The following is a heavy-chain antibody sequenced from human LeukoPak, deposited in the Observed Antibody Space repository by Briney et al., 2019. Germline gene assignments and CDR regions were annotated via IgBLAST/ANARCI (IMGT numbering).Heavy chain of an antibody. D-gene: IGHD6-13*01. J-gene: IGHJ3*02. Sequence: GGSLRLSCAASGFTFSSYGMHWVRQAPGKGLEWVAVIWYDGSNKYYADSVKGRFTISRDNSKNTLYLQMNSLRAEDTAVYYCARDRSGYSDAFDIWGQGTMVTVSS. V-gene: IGHV3-33*01. CDR1: GFTFSSYG. CDR2: IWYDGSNK. CDR3: ARDRSGYSDAFDI.